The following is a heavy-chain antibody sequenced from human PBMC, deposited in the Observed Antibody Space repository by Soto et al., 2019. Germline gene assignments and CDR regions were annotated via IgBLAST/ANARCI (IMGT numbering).Heavy chain of an antibody. V-gene: IGHV3-23*01. D-gene: IGHD2-15*01. CDR2: LSGSGSLS. J-gene: IGHJ4*02. CDR3: ARDRGGDLDS. Sequence: QPGGSLRLSCVVSGFTFNTFAMTWVRQAPGKGLEWVSALSGSGSLSYYADSVKGRFTISRDNSKNTLYLQMNNLRVDETAVYFCARDRGGDLDSWGQGTLVTVSS. CDR1: GFTFNTFA.